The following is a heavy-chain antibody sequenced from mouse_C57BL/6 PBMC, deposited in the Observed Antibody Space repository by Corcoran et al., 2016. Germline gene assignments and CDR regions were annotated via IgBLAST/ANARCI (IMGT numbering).Heavy chain of an antibody. CDR1: GYMFTDYY. V-gene: IGHV1-26*01. D-gene: IGHD4-1*01. CDR3: ANWYFDY. J-gene: IGHJ2*01. Sequence: EVQLQQSGPELVKPGASVKISCKASGYMFTDYYMNWVKQSHGKSLEWIGDINPNNGGTSYNQKFKGKATLTVDKSSSTAYMELRSLTSEDSAVYYCANWYFDYWGQGTTLTVSS. CDR2: INPNNGGT.